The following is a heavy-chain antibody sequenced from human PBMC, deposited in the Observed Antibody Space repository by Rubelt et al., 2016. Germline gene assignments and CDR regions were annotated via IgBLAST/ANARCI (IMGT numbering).Heavy chain of an antibody. V-gene: IGHV3-30*04. Sequence: QVQLVESGGGVVQPGRSLRLSCAASGFTFSSYAMHWVRQAPGKGLEWVAIISYDGSHQYYADSVKGRFTISRDNSKNTLYLQMNGLRREDTAVYYCARGRSKFDYWGQGTLVTVSS. CDR1: GFTFSSYA. CDR3: ARGRSKFDY. J-gene: IGHJ4*02. CDR2: ISYDGSHQ. D-gene: IGHD1-26*01.